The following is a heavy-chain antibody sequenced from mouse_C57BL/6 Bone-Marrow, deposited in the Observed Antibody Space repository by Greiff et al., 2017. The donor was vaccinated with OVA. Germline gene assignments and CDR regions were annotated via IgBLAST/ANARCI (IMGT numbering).Heavy chain of an antibody. CDR3: ARAFLLRRFAY. CDR2: ISDGGSYT. D-gene: IGHD1-2*01. Sequence: EVKVVESGGGLVKPGGSLKLSCAASGFTFSSYAMSWVRQTPEKRLEWVATISDGGSYTYYPDNVKGRFTISRDNAKNNLYLQMSHLKSEDTAMYYCARAFLLRRFAYWGQGTLVTVSA. J-gene: IGHJ3*01. CDR1: GFTFSSYA. V-gene: IGHV5-4*03.